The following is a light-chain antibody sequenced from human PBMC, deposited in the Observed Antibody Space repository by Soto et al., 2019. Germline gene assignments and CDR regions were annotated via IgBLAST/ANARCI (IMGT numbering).Light chain of an antibody. CDR3: QQYGSSPPT. V-gene: IGKV3-20*01. J-gene: IGKJ1*01. CDR2: GAS. CDR1: QSVTSNY. Sequence: EIVSTQYPGTLSLSPGERATLSSRASQSVTSNYLAWYQQKPGQGPRLLIYGASSRATGTPDRFSGSGSGTDFTLTINRLEPEDFALYYCQQYGSSPPTFGQGTKVDIK.